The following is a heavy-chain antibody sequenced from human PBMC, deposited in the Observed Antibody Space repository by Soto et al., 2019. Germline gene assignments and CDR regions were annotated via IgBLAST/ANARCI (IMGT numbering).Heavy chain of an antibody. CDR2: IKQDGSEK. V-gene: IGHV3-7*04. CDR3: ARGDFYDSSGPFSDAFDI. J-gene: IGHJ3*02. D-gene: IGHD3-22*01. Sequence: EVQLVESGGGLVQPGGSLRLSCAASGFTFSSYWMSWVRQAPGKGLEWVANIKQDGSEKWYVDSVKGRFIISRDNAKNSLYLQMNSLRAEDTAVYYCARGDFYDSSGPFSDAFDIWGQGTLVTVSS. CDR1: GFTFSSYW.